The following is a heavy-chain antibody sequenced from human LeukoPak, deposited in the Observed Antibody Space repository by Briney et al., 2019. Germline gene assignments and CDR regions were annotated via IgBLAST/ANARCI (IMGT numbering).Heavy chain of an antibody. CDR1: GFSFSNHY. D-gene: IGHD6-19*01. CDR2: INEDGSNK. J-gene: IGHJ4*02. Sequence: PGGSLRLSCTASGFSFSNHYMRWIRQAPGKGLEWVANINEDGSNKWHLGSVKGRFTVSRDNARNSLYLHMNSLRVEDTAVYYCTRVIVAVPGYFDYFDFWGQGVLVTVSS. CDR3: TRVIVAVPGYFDYFDF. V-gene: IGHV3-7*01.